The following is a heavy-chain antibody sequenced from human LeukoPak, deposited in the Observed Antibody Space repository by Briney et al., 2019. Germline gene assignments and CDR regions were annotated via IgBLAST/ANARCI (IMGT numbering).Heavy chain of an antibody. CDR2: INHSGST. CDR3: ARGPTVVGAGSWFDP. V-gene: IGHV4-34*01. J-gene: IGHJ5*02. D-gene: IGHD1-26*01. Sequence: SETLSLTCAVFGGSFSDYYWGWIRQPPGKGLEWVGEINHSGSTNNNPSLKGRVTISVDTSKNQFSLKLSSVTAADTAVYYCARGPTVVGAGSWFDPWGQGTLVTVSS. CDR1: GGSFSDYY.